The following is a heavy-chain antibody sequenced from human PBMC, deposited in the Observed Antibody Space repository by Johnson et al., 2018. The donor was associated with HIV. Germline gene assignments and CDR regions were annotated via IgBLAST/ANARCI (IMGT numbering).Heavy chain of an antibody. CDR2: ISGGGGTT. CDR1: RLPVSGYY. D-gene: IGHD6-13*01. Sequence: VQVVESGGGLVQPGGSLRLSCAASRLPVSGYYMTWVRQGPGKGLEWVSTISGGGGTTNYADSVKGRFTISRDNAKNSLYLQMNSLRAEDTAVYFCARLYASSWSEAFDSWGRGTMVTVSS. CDR3: ARLYASSWSEAFDS. J-gene: IGHJ3*02. V-gene: IGHV3-23*04.